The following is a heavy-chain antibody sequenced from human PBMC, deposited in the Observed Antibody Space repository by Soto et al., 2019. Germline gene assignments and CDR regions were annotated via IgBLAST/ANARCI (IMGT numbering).Heavy chain of an antibody. V-gene: IGHV4-4*02. J-gene: IGHJ6*02. CDR1: GGSISSSKW. CDR3: VRMNRDYYYYGMDV. CDR2: IDQNGIT. Sequence: PSEILSLTCDVSGGSISSSKWWTWVRQPPGKGLEWIGKIDQNGITNYNPSLESRVTISKDKSTNQLFLNLTSVTAADTAMYYCVRMNRDYYYYGMDVWGQGTTVTVSS.